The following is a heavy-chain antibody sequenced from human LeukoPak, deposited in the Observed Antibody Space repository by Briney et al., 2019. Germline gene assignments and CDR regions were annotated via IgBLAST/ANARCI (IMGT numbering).Heavy chain of an antibody. CDR2: MNPNSGNT. J-gene: IGHJ6*03. CDR1: GYTFTSYD. D-gene: IGHD3-10*01. V-gene: IGHV1-8*01. CDR3: AREAVRGVTLYYYYCMDV. Sequence: ASVKVSCKASGYTFTSYDINWVRQATGLGLEWMGWMNPNSGNTGYAQRFQGRVTMTRNTSISTAYMELSSLRSEDTAVYYCAREAVRGVTLYYYYCMDVWGKGTTVTVSS.